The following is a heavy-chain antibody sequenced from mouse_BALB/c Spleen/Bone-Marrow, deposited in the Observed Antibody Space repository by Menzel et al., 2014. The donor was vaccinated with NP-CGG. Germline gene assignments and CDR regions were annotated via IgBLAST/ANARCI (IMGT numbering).Heavy chain of an antibody. CDR3: TRDMGGILFDS. CDR1: GFTFIDYY. J-gene: IGHJ2*01. D-gene: IGHD4-1*01. CDR2: IRNKAYGYRT. Sequence: EVKLVESGGGVVQPGGSLRLSCVTSGFTFIDYYMNWVRQPPGKALEWVGFIRNKAYGYRTEYSASVKGRFTISRDNSQSILYLQMNTLRAEDSATYFCTRDMGGILFDSRGQGTPLTVSS. V-gene: IGHV7-3*02.